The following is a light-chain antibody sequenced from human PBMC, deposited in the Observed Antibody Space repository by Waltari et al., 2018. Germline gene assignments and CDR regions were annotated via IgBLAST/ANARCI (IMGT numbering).Light chain of an antibody. V-gene: IGLV2-23*01. CDR2: EDS. CDR1: SSDVGSYDL. CDR3: CSYAHSRXL. Sequence: QSALTQPASVSGSPGQSITISCTGTSSDVGSYDLVSWYQQHPGKAPKVMIYEDSKRPSGVSXRXSGSKSGDTASLTISGLQAEDEANYYCCSYAHSRXLFGGGTKLTVL. J-gene: IGLJ2*01.